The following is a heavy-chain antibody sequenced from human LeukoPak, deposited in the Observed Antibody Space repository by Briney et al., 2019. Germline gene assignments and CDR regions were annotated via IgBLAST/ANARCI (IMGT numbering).Heavy chain of an antibody. J-gene: IGHJ4*02. Sequence: GESLKISCKASVFSFTNYWIAWVRQTPGQGLEWMGSIYPGDSDTRYNPPFQGQVTISADKSIKTAYLQWSSLKASDTAIYYCARRGGGSSGGFYFDYWGQGSLVTVSS. V-gene: IGHV5-51*01. CDR1: VFSFTNYW. CDR2: IYPGDSDT. D-gene: IGHD2-15*01. CDR3: ARRGGGSSGGFYFDY.